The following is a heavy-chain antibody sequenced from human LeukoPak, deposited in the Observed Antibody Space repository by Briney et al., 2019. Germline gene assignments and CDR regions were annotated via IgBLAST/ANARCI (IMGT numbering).Heavy chain of an antibody. CDR1: GYTFTSYY. V-gene: IGHV1-46*01. CDR2: INPSGGST. CDR3: AREGGYCSGGSCYLDY. Sequence: ASVKVSCKASGYTFTSYYMHWVRQAPGQGLEWMGIINPSGGSTSYAQKFQGRVTITADESTSTAYMELSSLRSEDTAVYYCAREGGYCSGGSCYLDYWGQGTLVTVSS. J-gene: IGHJ4*02. D-gene: IGHD2-15*01.